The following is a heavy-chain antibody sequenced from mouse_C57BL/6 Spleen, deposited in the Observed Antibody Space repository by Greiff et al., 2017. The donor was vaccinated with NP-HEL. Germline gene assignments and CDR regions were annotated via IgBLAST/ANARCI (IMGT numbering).Heavy chain of an antibody. CDR1: GYAFSSYW. Sequence: VQLQQSGAELVKPGASVKISCKASGYAFSSYWMNWVKQRPGKGLEWIGQIYPGDGDTNYNGKFKGKATLTADKSSSTAYMQRSSLTSEDSAVYFCARNGYLPWFAYWGQGTLVTVSA. V-gene: IGHV1-80*01. D-gene: IGHD2-2*01. J-gene: IGHJ3*01. CDR2: IYPGDGDT. CDR3: ARNGYLPWFAY.